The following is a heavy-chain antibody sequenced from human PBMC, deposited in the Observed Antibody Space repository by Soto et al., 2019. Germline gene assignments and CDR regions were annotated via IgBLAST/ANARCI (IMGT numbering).Heavy chain of an antibody. D-gene: IGHD2-15*01. CDR3: ARGYCSVGSFSPVGFVS. CDR2: IYSGGST. J-gene: IGHJ5*01. CDR1: GFTVSSNH. Sequence: PGGSLRLSCAASGFTVSSNHMNWVRQAPGKGLEWVSIIYSGGSTNYADSVKGRFTISRDNSKNTLYLQMSSLRAEDTAVYYCARGYCSVGSFSPVGFVSWGHET. V-gene: IGHV3-66*01.